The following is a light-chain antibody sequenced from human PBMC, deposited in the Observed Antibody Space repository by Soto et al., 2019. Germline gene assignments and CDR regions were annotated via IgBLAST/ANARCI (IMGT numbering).Light chain of an antibody. CDR3: QQRSNWPPEGT. CDR2: DAS. CDR1: QSVSSY. Sequence: EIVLTQSPATLSLSPGERATLSCRASQSVSSYVAWYQQKPGQAPRLLIYDASNRATGIPARFSGSGSGTDFTLTISSLEPEDFAVYYCQQRSNWPPEGTFGQGTKVEIK. V-gene: IGKV3-11*01. J-gene: IGKJ1*01.